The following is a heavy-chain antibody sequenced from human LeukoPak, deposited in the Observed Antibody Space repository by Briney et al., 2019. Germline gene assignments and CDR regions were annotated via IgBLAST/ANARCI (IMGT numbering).Heavy chain of an antibody. CDR2: INHSGST. V-gene: IGHV4-34*01. Sequence: SETLSLTCAVYGGSFSGYYLSWIRQPPGKGLEWIGEINHSGSTNYNPSLKSRVTMSVDTSKNQFSLKLSSVTAADTAVYYCARDYYDSSGYYWWYFDYWGQGTLVTVSS. CDR3: ARDYYDSSGYYWWYFDY. D-gene: IGHD3-22*01. J-gene: IGHJ4*02. CDR1: GGSFSGYY.